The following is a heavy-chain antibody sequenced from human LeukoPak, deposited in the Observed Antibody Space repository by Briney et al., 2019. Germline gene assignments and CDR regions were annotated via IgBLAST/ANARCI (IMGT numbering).Heavy chain of an antibody. D-gene: IGHD3-22*01. V-gene: IGHV3-23*01. J-gene: IGHJ4*02. Sequence: GGSLRLSCAASGFTFSSYATSWVRQAPGKGLEWVSAISGSGGSTYYADSVKGRFTISRDNSKNTLYLQMNSLRAEDTAVYYCAKVADYYDSSGYYYWGQGTLVTVSS. CDR1: GFTFSSYA. CDR3: AKVADYYDSSGYYY. CDR2: ISGSGGST.